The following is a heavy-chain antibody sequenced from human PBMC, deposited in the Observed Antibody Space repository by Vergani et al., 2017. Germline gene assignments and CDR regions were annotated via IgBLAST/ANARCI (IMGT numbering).Heavy chain of an antibody. V-gene: IGHV4-39*01. CDR2: IYYSGST. CDR1: NDSVSNTFYY. J-gene: IGHJ2*01. CDR3: ARVGHLVAVTGEGPSLDL. Sequence: QVQLPESGPGLVKPSETLSLTCTVSNDSVSNTFYYWGWIRQTPGKGLEWIGSIYYSGSTYYNPSLESRVTMSVDTSKSQFSLKLSSVTAADTAVYYCARVGHLVAVTGEGPSLDLWGRGTLVTVSS. D-gene: IGHD2-21*02.